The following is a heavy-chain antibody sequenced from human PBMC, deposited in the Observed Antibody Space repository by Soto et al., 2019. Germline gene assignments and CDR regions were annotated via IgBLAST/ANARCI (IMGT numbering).Heavy chain of an antibody. CDR1: GYTFTSYG. J-gene: IGHJ6*02. Sequence: ASVKVSCKASGYTFTSYGISWVRQAPGQGLEWMGWISAYNGNTNYAQKLQGRVTMTTDTSTSTAYMEPRSLRSDDTAVYYCARGAYGDYTHVVVEYYYGMDVWGQGTTFTVSS. CDR3: ARGAYGDYTHVVVEYYYGMDV. D-gene: IGHD4-17*01. V-gene: IGHV1-18*01. CDR2: ISAYNGNT.